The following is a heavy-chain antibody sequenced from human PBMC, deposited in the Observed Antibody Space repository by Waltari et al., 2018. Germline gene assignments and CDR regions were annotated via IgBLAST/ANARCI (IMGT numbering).Heavy chain of an antibody. Sequence: QVQLQESGPGLVKPSQTLSLTCTVSGGSISSGGYYWSWIRQHPGKGLEWIGYIYHSGSTYYNPSLKSRVTISVDTSKNQFSLKLSSVTAADTAVYYCASGSSRSVYSSSWFDYYYYGMDVWGQGTTVTVSS. D-gene: IGHD6-13*01. V-gene: IGHV4-31*03. CDR1: GGSISSGGYY. CDR3: ASGSSRSVYSSSWFDYYYYGMDV. J-gene: IGHJ6*02. CDR2: IYHSGST.